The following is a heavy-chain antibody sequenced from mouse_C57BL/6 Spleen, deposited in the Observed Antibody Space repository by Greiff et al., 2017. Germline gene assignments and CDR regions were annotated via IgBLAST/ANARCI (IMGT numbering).Heavy chain of an antibody. CDR2: INPNTGDT. CDR1: GYTFTDYN. J-gene: IGHJ4*01. V-gene: IGHV1-18*01. D-gene: IGHD4-1*01. Sequence: VQLHQSGPELARPGASVKIPCKASGYTFTDYNMDWVKQSNGKSLEWIGDINPNTGDTIYNKKFKGKATLTVDKYSSTAYMALRSLTSEDTAVYYCALTGPGAMDYWGQGTSVTVSS. CDR3: ALTGPGAMDY.